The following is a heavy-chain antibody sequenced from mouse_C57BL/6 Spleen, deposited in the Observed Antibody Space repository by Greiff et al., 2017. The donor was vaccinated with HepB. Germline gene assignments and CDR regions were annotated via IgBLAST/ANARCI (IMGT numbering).Heavy chain of an antibody. J-gene: IGHJ1*03. CDR1: GYTFTSYT. Sequence: QVQLQQSGAELARPGASVKMSCKASGYTFTSYTMHWVKQRPGQGLEWIGYINPSSGYTKYNQKFKDTATLTADKSSSTAYMQLSSLTSEDSAVYYCARRGDLWGYFDVWGTGTTVTVSS. CDR3: ARRGDLWGYFDV. V-gene: IGHV1-4*01. CDR2: INPSSGYT. D-gene: IGHD3-3*01.